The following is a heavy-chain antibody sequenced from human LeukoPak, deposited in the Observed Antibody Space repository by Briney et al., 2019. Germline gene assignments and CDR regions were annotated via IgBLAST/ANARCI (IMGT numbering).Heavy chain of an antibody. CDR2: INHSGST. V-gene: IGHV4-34*01. Sequence: SETLSLTCAVYGGSFSGQYWSWVRQPPGKGLEWVGEINHSGSTNYNPSLKSRVTISVATSKNQFSLKLSPVTAADTAVYYCARGRGDYDISGYSGWFDPWGQGTLVTVSS. J-gene: IGHJ5*02. D-gene: IGHD3-22*01. CDR1: GGSFSGQY. CDR3: ARGRGDYDISGYSGWFDP.